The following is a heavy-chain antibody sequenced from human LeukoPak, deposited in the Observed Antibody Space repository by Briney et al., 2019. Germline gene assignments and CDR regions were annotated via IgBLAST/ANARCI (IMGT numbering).Heavy chain of an antibody. J-gene: IGHJ4*02. CDR2: IIPIFGTA. CDR3: ARAEERGYSYGTY. D-gene: IGHD5-18*01. Sequence: SVRVSCKASGGTFSSYAISWVRQAPGQGLEWMGGIIPIFGTANYAQKFQGRVTITADKSTSTAYMELSSLRSEDTAVYYCARAEERGYSYGTYWGQGTLVTVSS. CDR1: GGTFSSYA. V-gene: IGHV1-69*06.